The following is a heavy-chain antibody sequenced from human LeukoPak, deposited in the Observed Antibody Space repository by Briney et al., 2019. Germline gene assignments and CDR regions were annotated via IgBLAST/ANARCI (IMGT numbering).Heavy chain of an antibody. D-gene: IGHD3-10*01. CDR3: ARPYGSGSYFGYFDY. V-gene: IGHV1-18*04. J-gene: IGHJ4*02. CDR1: GYTFTSYG. CDR2: ISAYNGNT. Sequence: ASVKVSCKASGYTFTSYGISWVRQAPGQGLEWMGWISAYNGNTNYAQKLQGRVTMTTDTSTSTAYMELRSLRSDDTAVYYCARPYGSGSYFGYFDYWGQGTVVTVSS.